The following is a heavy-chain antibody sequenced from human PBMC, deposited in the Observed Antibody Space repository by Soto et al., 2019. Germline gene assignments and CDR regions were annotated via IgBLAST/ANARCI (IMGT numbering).Heavy chain of an antibody. J-gene: IGHJ4*02. CDR3: TSGYYDSSGPN. CDR2: IRTKAHSYET. CDR1: GFTFSGSA. V-gene: IGHV3-73*01. Sequence: HPGGSLRLSCAASGFTFSGSAMHWVRQASGKGLEWVGRIRTKAHSYETDYSESVKGRFTISRDDSNNSAYLQMNSLKTEDTAVYYCTSGYYDSSGPNWGQGTLVTVSS. D-gene: IGHD3-22*01.